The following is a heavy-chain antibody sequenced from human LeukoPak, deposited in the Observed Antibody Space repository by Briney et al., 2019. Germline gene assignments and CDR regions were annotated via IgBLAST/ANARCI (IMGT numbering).Heavy chain of an antibody. Sequence: PGRSLRLSCAASGFTFSNYGMHWVRQAPGKGLEWVAVISYDGSNKYYADSVKGRFTISRDNSMNTLFLQMNSLRAEDTAVYYCAEETLAVAGTNYFDSWGQGTLVTVSS. CDR1: GFTFSNYG. CDR3: AEETLAVAGTNYFDS. J-gene: IGHJ4*02. CDR2: ISYDGSNK. V-gene: IGHV3-30*18. D-gene: IGHD6-19*01.